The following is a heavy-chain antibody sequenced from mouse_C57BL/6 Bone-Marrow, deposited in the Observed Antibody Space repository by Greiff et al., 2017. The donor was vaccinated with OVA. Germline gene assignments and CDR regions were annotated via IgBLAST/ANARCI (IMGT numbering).Heavy chain of an antibody. CDR1: GYSFADYN. D-gene: IGHD1-1*01. Sequence: VQLQQSGPELVKPGASVKISCKASGYSFADYNMNWVKQSNGKSLEWIGVINPNYGTTSYNQKFKGKATLTVDQSSSTAYMQLNSLTSEDSAVYYCAFYYGSSYRYFDVWGTGTTVTVSS. CDR3: AFYYGSSYRYFDV. V-gene: IGHV1-39*01. J-gene: IGHJ1*03. CDR2: INPNYGTT.